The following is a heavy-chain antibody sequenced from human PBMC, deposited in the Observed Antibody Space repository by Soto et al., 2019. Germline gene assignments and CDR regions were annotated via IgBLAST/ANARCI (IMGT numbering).Heavy chain of an antibody. V-gene: IGHV6-1*01. CDR1: GDSVSSNSAA. CDR2: TYYRSKWYN. J-gene: IGHJ4*02. CDR3: ARGEQYSGRIFDY. D-gene: IGHD1-26*01. Sequence: SQTLSLTCGISGDSVSSNSAAWNWLRQSPSRGLEWLGRTYYRSKWYNDYAVSVESRITINPDTSKDHFSLQLNFVTPEDTAVYFCARGEQYSGRIFDYWGQGTLVTVSS.